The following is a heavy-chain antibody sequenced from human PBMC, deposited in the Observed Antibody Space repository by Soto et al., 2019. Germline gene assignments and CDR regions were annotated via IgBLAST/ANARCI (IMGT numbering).Heavy chain of an antibody. V-gene: IGHV1-46*03. CDR1: GYTFTSYY. D-gene: IGHD6-13*01. Sequence: ASVKVSCKASGYTFTSYYMHWVRQAPGQGLEWMGIINPSGGSTSYAQKFQGRVTMTRDTSTSTVYMELSSLRSEDTAVYYCARDRIAAAGSYDYYYYGMDVSGQGTTVTVSS. J-gene: IGHJ6*02. CDR3: ARDRIAAAGSYDYYYYGMDV. CDR2: INPSGGST.